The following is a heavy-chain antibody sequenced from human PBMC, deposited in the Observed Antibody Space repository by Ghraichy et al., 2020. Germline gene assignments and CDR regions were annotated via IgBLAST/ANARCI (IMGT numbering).Heavy chain of an antibody. J-gene: IGHJ4*02. CDR2: IWYDGSNK. CDR3: ARDKYYYDSSTPLNY. D-gene: IGHD3-22*01. CDR1: GFTFSSYG. V-gene: IGHV3-33*08. Sequence: GGSLRLSCAASGFTFSSYGMHWVRQAPGKGLEWVAVIWYDGSNKYYADSVKGRFTISRDNSKNTLYLQMNSLRAEDTAVYYCARDKYYYDSSTPLNYWGQGTLVTVSS.